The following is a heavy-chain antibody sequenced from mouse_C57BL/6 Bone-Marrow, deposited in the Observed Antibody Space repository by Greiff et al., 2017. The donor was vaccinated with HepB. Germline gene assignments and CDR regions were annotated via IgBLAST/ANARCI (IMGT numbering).Heavy chain of an antibody. CDR2: ISYDGSN. Sequence: EVQLQESGPGLVKPSQSLSLTCSVTGYSITSGYYWNWIRQFPGNKLEWMGYISYDGSNNYNPSLKNRISITRDTSKNQFFLKLNSVTTEDTATYYCARIYYDYDGGGFDYWGQGTTLTVSS. CDR3: ARIYYDYDGGGFDY. CDR1: GYSITSGYY. J-gene: IGHJ2*01. V-gene: IGHV3-6*01. D-gene: IGHD2-4*01.